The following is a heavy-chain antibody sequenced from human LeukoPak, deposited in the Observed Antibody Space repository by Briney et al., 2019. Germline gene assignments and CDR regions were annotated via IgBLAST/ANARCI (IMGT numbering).Heavy chain of an antibody. CDR1: GDSISMYY. V-gene: IGHV4-59*01. CDR2: IDHTGST. Sequence: SETLSLTCSVSGDSISMYYWNWIRQPPGKGLEWIGYIDHTGSTNYNPSLNSRVTISRDTSTNHFSLKLSSVTAADTAVYFCARAQSNQMATKIWGQGILVTVSS. D-gene: IGHD5-24*01. CDR3: ARAQSNQMATKI. J-gene: IGHJ4*02.